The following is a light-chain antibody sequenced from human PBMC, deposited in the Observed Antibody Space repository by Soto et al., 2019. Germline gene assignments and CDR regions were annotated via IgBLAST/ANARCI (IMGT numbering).Light chain of an antibody. CDR3: SSYTTSSPCV. Sequence: QSALTQPASVSGSPGQSITISCTGTSSDVGGYKYVSWYQQYPGKAPKLMMYEGSNRPSGVYNRFSGSKSGNTASLTISGLQAEDEADYYCSSYTTSSPCVFGTGTKLTVL. CDR2: EGS. J-gene: IGLJ1*01. V-gene: IGLV2-14*01. CDR1: SSDVGGYKY.